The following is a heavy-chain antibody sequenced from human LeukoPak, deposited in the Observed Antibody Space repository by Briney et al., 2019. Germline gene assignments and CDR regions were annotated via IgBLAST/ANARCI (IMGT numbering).Heavy chain of an antibody. CDR1: GFTFRSYA. Sequence: GGSRRLSCAASGFRAASGFTFRSYAMTWVRQAPGKGLEWVSAISGSGGSTYYADSVKGRFTISRDNSKNTLYLQMNSLRAEDTAVYYCAKGIPWYYGSGSSSYFDYWGQGTLVTVSS. CDR2: ISGSGGST. V-gene: IGHV3-23*01. CDR3: AKGIPWYYGSGSSSYFDY. D-gene: IGHD3-10*01. J-gene: IGHJ4*02.